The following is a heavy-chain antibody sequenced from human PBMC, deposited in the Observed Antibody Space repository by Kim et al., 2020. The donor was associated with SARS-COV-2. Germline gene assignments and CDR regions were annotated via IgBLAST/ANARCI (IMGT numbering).Heavy chain of an antibody. CDR1: GGSISSSSYY. V-gene: IGHV4-39*01. D-gene: IGHD4-4*01. Sequence: SETLSFTCTVSGGSISSSSYYWGWIRQPPGKGLEWIGSIYYSGSTYYNPSLKSRVTISVDTSKNQFSLKLSSVTAADTAVYYCARRGNYGGYFDYWGQG. J-gene: IGHJ4*02. CDR2: IYYSGST. CDR3: ARRGNYGGYFDY.